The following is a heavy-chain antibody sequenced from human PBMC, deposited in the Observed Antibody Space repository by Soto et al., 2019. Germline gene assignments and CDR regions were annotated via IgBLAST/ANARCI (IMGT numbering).Heavy chain of an antibody. CDR2: IIPIFGTA. CDR1: GGTLSSYA. CDR3: ARHKVDCISTSCYVDFDY. D-gene: IGHD2-2*01. V-gene: IGHV1-69*12. Sequence: QVQLVQSGAEVKKPGSSVKVSCKASGGTLSSYAISWVRQAPGQGLEWMGGIIPIFGTANYAQKFQGRVTITADESTSTAYMELNSLRSEDTAVYYCARHKVDCISTSCYVDFDYWGQGTLVTVSS. J-gene: IGHJ4*02.